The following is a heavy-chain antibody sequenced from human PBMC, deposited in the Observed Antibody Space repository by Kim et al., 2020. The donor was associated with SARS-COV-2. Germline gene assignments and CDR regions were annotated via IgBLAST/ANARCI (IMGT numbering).Heavy chain of an antibody. CDR1: GYTFTTYA. D-gene: IGHD3-16*01. Sequence: ASVKVSCKTSGYTFTTYAMNWVRQAPGQGLEWMGWFNPNTGNPTYAQGFTGRFVFSLDTSVNTAYLQINSLKADDTAVYFCAYVRCPLCASDIWGQGTTVTVS. V-gene: IGHV7-4-1*02. CDR2: FNPNTGNP. J-gene: IGHJ3*02. CDR3: AYVRCPLCASDI.